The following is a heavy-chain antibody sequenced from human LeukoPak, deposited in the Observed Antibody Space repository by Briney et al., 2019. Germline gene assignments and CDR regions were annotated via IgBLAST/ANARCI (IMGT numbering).Heavy chain of an antibody. J-gene: IGHJ2*01. V-gene: IGHV1-46*01. D-gene: IGHD6-13*01. Sequence: GASVKVSCKASGYTFTSYYMHWVRQAPGQGLEWMGIINPSGGSTSYAQKFQGRVTMTRDTSTSTVYMELSSLRSEDTAVYYCARVYMSSYSSSWYDWYFDLWGRGTLVTVSS. CDR3: ARVYMSSYSSSWYDWYFDL. CDR1: GYTFTSYY. CDR2: INPSGGST.